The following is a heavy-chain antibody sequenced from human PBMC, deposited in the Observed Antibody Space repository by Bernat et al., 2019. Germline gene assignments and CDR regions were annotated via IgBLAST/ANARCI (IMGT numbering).Heavy chain of an antibody. CDR3: AKDRGSSGYYNY. V-gene: IGHV3-23*01. J-gene: IGHJ4*02. CDR2: ISGSGGST. Sequence: EVQLLESGGGLVQPGGSLRLSCSASGFTFSSYAMSWVRQAPGKGLEWVSAISGSGGSTYYADSVKGRFTISRDNSKNTLYLQMNSLRAEDTAVYYCAKDRGSSGYYNYWGQGTLVTVSS. D-gene: IGHD3-22*01. CDR1: GFTFSSYA.